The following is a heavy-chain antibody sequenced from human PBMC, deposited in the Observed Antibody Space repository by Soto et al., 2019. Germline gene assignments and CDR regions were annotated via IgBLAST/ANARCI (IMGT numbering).Heavy chain of an antibody. J-gene: IGHJ3*02. CDR3: ARGDSRYSGYVLSPFDI. Sequence: QVQLVQSGAEVKKPGASVKVSCKASGYTFTSYDINWVRQATGQGREWMGWMNPNSGNTGYAQRFQGRVTMTRNTSLSTAYMELSSLRSEHTAVYYCARGDSRYSGYVLSPFDIWGQGTMVTVSS. V-gene: IGHV1-8*01. D-gene: IGHD5-12*01. CDR1: GYTFTSYD. CDR2: MNPNSGNT.